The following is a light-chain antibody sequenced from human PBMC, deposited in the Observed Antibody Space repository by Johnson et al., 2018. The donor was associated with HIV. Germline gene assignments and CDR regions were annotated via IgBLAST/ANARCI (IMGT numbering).Light chain of an antibody. CDR2: DNN. V-gene: IGLV1-51*01. Sequence: QFVLTQPPSMSAAPGQRVTISCSGSSSNIGNNYVSWYQQVPGAAPKLLIYDNNRRPSGIPDRFSGSKSGTSAPLAITGLQTGDEADYYCGTWDRNLSGGLYVFGSGTRVTVL. CDR3: GTWDRNLSGGLYV. CDR1: SSNIGNNY. J-gene: IGLJ1*01.